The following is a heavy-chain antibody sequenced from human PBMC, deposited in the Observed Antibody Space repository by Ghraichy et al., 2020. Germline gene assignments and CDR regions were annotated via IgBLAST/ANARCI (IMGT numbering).Heavy chain of an antibody. D-gene: IGHD1-14*01. CDR3: GITGTSWFLPRVDY. Sequence: GGSLRLSCAGSGFSSGFPFRKFSLSWVRQAPGKGLEWVSSLSSFSSGSSFIYYADSVKGRFTFSRDDATNSLSLQMTSLRAEDTALYYCGITGTSWFLPRVDYWGQGSLVTVSS. V-gene: IGHV3-21*06. CDR1: GFSSGFPFRKFS. J-gene: IGHJ4*02. CDR2: LSSFSSGSSFI.